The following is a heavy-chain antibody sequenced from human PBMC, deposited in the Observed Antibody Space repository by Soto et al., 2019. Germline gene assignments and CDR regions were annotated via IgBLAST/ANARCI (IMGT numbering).Heavy chain of an antibody. D-gene: IGHD6-19*01. CDR3: AREGAVALNWFDP. CDR2: IYYSGST. Sequence: PSETLSLTCTVSGGSISSGDYYWSWIRQPPGKGLEWIGYIYYSGSTYYNPSLKSRVTISVDTSKNQFSLKLSSVTAADTAVYNCAREGAVALNWFDPWGQGTLVTVSS. J-gene: IGHJ5*02. CDR1: GGSISSGDYY. V-gene: IGHV4-30-4*01.